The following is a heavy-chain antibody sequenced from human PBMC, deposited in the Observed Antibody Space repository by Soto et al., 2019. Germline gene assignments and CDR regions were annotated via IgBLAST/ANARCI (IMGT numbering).Heavy chain of an antibody. CDR2: ISYDGSNK. J-gene: IGHJ4*02. D-gene: IGHD6-19*01. Sequence: GGSLRLSCAASGFTFSSYGMHWVRQAPGKGLEWVAVISYDGSNKYYSDSVKGRFTISRDNSKNTLYLQMNSLRAEDTAVYYCAKVVAYLAVAGYFDYWGQGTLVTVS. CDR3: AKVVAYLAVAGYFDY. V-gene: IGHV3-30*18. CDR1: GFTFSSYG.